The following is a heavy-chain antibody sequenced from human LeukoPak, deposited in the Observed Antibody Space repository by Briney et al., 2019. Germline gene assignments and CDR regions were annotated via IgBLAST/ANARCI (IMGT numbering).Heavy chain of an antibody. D-gene: IGHD3-3*01. CDR2: ISGSGGST. CDR3: AKRYYDFWSGYYHHSDY. J-gene: IGHJ4*02. CDR1: GFTFSSYA. V-gene: IGHV3-23*01. Sequence: GGSLRLSCAASGFTFSSYAMSWVRQAPGKGLKWVSAISGSGGSTYYADSVKGRFTISRDNSKNTLYLQMNSLRAEDTAVYYCAKRYYDFWSGYYHHSDYWGQGTLVTVSS.